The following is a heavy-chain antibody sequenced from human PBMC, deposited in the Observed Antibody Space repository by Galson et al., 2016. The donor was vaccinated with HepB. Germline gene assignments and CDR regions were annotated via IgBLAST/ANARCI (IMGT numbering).Heavy chain of an antibody. CDR1: GYTFTYYY. V-gene: IGHV1-46*01. J-gene: IGHJ4*02. CDR2: INPNGGST. CDR3: ARGDYDILTAYYGSAGY. Sequence: SVKVSCKASGYTFTYYYMHWVRQAPGQGLEWMGIINPNGGSTTYAQNFQGRLTMTRDTSTSTVYMELSSLRSDDTAVYYCARGDYDILTAYYGSAGYWCQGTLVTVPS. D-gene: IGHD3-9*01.